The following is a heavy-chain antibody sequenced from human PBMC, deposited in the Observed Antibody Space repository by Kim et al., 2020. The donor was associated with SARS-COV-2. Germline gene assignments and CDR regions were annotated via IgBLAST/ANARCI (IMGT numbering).Heavy chain of an antibody. CDR3: ARDDGFRSIDH. V-gene: IGHV3-7*01. CDR2: K. Sequence: KFYVVSVEGRFTVSRDNGKNSVYLQMDGLRPEDTAVYYCARDDGFRSIDHWGQGILVTVSS. D-gene: IGHD6-25*01. J-gene: IGHJ4*02.